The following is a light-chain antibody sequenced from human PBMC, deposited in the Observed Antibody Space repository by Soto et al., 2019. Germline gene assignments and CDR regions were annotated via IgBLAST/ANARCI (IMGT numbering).Light chain of an antibody. CDR2: CAS. J-gene: IGKJ2*01. Sequence: EIVLTQSPGTLSLSPGERATLSCRASQSVSSSYLAWYQQKPGQAPRLLIYCASSRATGIPDRFIGSGSGTDFTLTISRVELEDFALYYCQLYGSSPLYTFGQGTKLDIK. V-gene: IGKV3-20*01. CDR1: QSVSSSY. CDR3: QLYGSSPLYT.